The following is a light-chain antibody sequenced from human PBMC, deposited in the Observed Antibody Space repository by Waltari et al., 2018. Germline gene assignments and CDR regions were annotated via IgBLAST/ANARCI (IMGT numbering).Light chain of an antibody. V-gene: IGKV1-12*01. J-gene: IGKJ1*01. CDR1: QDIRNW. CDR2: GAS. CDR3: QQSFNTPWT. Sequence: DIQMTQSPSSLSASVGVKVTITWRASQDIRNWLAWYQQKPGKAPKLLIYGASNLQGGGATRLSGSGSGTDYTLAINSLKRENLATYYCQQSFNTPWTFGQGTKVEIE.